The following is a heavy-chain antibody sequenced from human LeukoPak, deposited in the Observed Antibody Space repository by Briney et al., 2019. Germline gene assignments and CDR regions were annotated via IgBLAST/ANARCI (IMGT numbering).Heavy chain of an antibody. Sequence: GGSLRLSCAASGFTFDDYAMHWVRQAPGKGLEGVSGISWNSGNIGYEDSVKGRFTISRDNARNSLYLQMNSLRAEDTALYYCAKAATTAEYFQHWGQGTLVTVSS. V-gene: IGHV3-9*01. J-gene: IGHJ1*01. CDR3: AKAATTAEYFQH. CDR1: GFTFDDYA. D-gene: IGHD1-14*01. CDR2: ISWNSGNI.